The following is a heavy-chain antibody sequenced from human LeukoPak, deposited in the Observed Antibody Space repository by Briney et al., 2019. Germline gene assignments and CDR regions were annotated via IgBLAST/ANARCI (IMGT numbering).Heavy chain of an antibody. D-gene: IGHD3-22*01. CDR2: IYRGGST. V-gene: IGHV4-59*08. CDR1: GGSFSGYY. J-gene: IGHJ4*02. Sequence: SETLSLTCAVYGGSFSGYYWSWIRQPPGKGLEWIGYIYRGGSTNYNPSLKSRVTISVDTSKNQFSLKLTSVTAADTAVYYCARQYSSGYYYFDYWGQGTLVTVSS. CDR3: ARQYSSGYYYFDY.